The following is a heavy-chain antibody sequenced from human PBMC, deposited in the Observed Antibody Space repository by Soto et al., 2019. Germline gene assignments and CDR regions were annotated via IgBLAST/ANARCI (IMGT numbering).Heavy chain of an antibody. Sequence: ASVKVSCKASGFTFTSSAVQWVRQARGQRLEWIGWIVVGSGNTNYAQKFQERVTITRDMSTSTAYMELSSLRSEDTAVYYCAADSAVAAYNGMDVWGQGTTVTVSS. D-gene: IGHD2-15*01. J-gene: IGHJ6*02. CDR1: GFTFTSSA. V-gene: IGHV1-58*01. CDR2: IVVGSGNT. CDR3: AADSAVAAYNGMDV.